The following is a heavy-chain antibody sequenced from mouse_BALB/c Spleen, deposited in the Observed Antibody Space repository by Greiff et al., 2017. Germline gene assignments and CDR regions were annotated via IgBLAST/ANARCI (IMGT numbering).Heavy chain of an antibody. CDR1: GYSITSGYF. Sequence: DVKLQESGPGLVKPSQSLSLTCSVTGYSITSGYFWNWIRQFPGNKLEWMGYISYDGSNNYNPSLKNRISITRDTSKNQFFLKLNSVTTEDTATYYCARDDYYGYDYWGQGTTLTVSS. V-gene: IGHV3-6*02. CDR2: ISYDGSN. D-gene: IGHD1-2*01. J-gene: IGHJ2*01. CDR3: ARDDYYGYDY.